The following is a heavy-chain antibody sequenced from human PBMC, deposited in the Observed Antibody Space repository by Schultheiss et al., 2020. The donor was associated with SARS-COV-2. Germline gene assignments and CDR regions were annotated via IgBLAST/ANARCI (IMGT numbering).Heavy chain of an antibody. Sequence: GGSLRLSCAASGFTFSSYGMHWVRQAPGKGLEWVANIKQDGSEKYYVDSVKGRFTISRDNAKNSLYLQMNSLRAEDTAVYYCARAGYDADFDYWGQGTLVTVSS. V-gene: IGHV3-7*01. CDR1: GFTFSSYG. CDR3: ARAGYDADFDY. J-gene: IGHJ4*02. D-gene: IGHD5-12*01. CDR2: IKQDGSEK.